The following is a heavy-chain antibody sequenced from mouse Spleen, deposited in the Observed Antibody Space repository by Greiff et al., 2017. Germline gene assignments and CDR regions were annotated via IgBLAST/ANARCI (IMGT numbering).Heavy chain of an antibody. V-gene: IGHV1-81*01. J-gene: IGHJ2*01. CDR2: IYPRSGNT. D-gene: IGHD2-3*01. CDR1: GYTFTSYG. Sequence: VKLMESGAELARPGASVKLSCKASGYTFTSYGISWVKQRTGQGLEWIGEIYPRSGNTYYNEKFKGKATLTADKSSSTAYMELRSLTSEDSAVYFCARNDGYYPFDYWGQGTTLTVSS. CDR3: ARNDGYYPFDY.